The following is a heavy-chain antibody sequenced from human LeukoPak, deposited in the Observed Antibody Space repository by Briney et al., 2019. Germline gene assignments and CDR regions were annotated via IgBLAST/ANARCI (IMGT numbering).Heavy chain of an antibody. V-gene: IGHV3-23*01. J-gene: IGHJ4*02. CDR2: ISGSGGST. CDR1: GFTFSSYA. CDR3: ARDKVAVTGDYYFDY. D-gene: IGHD4-17*01. Sequence: GGSLRLSCAASGFTFSSYAMSWVRQAPGKGLEWVSVISGSGGSTYYADSVKGRFTISRDNAKNSLYLQMNSLRDEDTAVYFCARDKVAVTGDYYFDYWGQGALVTVSS.